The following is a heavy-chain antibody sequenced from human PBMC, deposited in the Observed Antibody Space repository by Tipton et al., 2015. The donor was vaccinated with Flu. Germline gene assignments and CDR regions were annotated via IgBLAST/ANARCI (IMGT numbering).Heavy chain of an antibody. V-gene: IGHV4-59*01. D-gene: IGHD3-10*01. J-gene: IGHJ6*02. CDR1: GGSISNYF. CDR3: ARVKRHMIRGVIESYGLDV. Sequence: TLSLTCTVTGGSISNYFWSWIRQAPGKGLEWMGYIHNSGSTSYNPSLKGRVTKSLDTSKNQFSLKLTSVTAADTAVYYCARVKRHMIRGVIESYGLDVRGQGTTVTVSS. CDR2: IHNSGST.